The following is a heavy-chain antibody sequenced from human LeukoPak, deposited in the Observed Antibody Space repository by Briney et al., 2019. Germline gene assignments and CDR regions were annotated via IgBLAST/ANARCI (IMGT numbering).Heavy chain of an antibody. CDR3: ARAVAGY. V-gene: IGHV3-21*01. J-gene: IGHJ4*02. D-gene: IGHD6-19*01. CDR1: GFTFSSYS. Sequence: PGGSLRLSCAASGFTFSSYSMNWVRQAPGKGLEWVSSISSSSGYIYYADSVKGRFTISRDNAKNSLYLQMNSLRAEDTAVYYCARAVAGYWGQGTLVTVSS. CDR2: ISSSSGYI.